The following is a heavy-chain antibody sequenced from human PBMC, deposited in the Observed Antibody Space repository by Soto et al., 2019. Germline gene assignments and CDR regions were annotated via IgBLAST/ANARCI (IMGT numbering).Heavy chain of an antibody. J-gene: IGHJ6*02. V-gene: IGHV4-30-2*02. CDR1: GGSISSGDYS. Sequence: SETLSLTCAVSGGSISSGDYSWNWIRQPPGKGLEWIGYIYYGGSTYYNPSLQSRVTISVDTSKNQFSLKLSSVTAADTAVYYCARYKSNYYYGMDVWGQGTTVTVSS. CDR2: IYYGGST. CDR3: ARYKSNYYYGMDV. D-gene: IGHD5-12*01.